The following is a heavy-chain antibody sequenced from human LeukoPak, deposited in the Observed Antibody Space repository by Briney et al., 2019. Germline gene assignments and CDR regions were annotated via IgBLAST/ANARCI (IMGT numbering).Heavy chain of an antibody. J-gene: IGHJ5*02. V-gene: IGHV4-39*07. Sequence: SETLSLTCTVSGGSISSSSYYWGWIRQPPGKGLEWIGSIYYSGSTYYNPSLKSRVTISVDTSKNQFSLKLSSVTAADTAVYYCARGTPPQRWFGELSYWFDPWGQGTLVTVSS. CDR2: IYYSGST. CDR3: ARGTPPQRWFGELSYWFDP. D-gene: IGHD3-10*01. CDR1: GGSISSSSYY.